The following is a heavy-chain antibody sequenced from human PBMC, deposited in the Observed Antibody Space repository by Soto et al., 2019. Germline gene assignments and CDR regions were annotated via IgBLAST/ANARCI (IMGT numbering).Heavy chain of an antibody. CDR1: GFTFSSYA. D-gene: IGHD3-22*01. V-gene: IGHV3-23*01. CDR3: AKVSYYYDSSGYYYFDY. Sequence: LRLSCAASGFTFSSYAVSWVRQAPGKGPEWISSISGSGSTIYYADSVKGRFTISRDNSKNTLYLQMSSLRAEDTAVYYCAKVSYYYDSSGYYYFDYWGQGTLVTVSS. CDR2: ISGSGSTI. J-gene: IGHJ4*02.